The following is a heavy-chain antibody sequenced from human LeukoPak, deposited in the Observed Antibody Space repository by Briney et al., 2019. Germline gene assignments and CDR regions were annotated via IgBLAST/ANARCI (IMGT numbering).Heavy chain of an antibody. J-gene: IGHJ4*02. D-gene: IGHD3-10*01. CDR1: GFTFSSYA. CDR3: AKGEVLLWFGELLDFDY. Sequence: GGSLRLSRAASGFTFSSYAMSWVRLAPGKGLEWVSAISGSGGSTYYADSVKGRFTISRDNSKNTLYLQMNSLRAEDTAVYYCAKGEVLLWFGELLDFDYWGQGTMVTLSS. V-gene: IGHV3-23*01. CDR2: ISGSGGST.